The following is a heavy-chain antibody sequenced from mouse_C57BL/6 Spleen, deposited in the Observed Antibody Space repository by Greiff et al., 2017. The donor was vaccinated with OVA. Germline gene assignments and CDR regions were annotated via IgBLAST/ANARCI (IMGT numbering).Heavy chain of an antibody. CDR1: GYTFTDYY. V-gene: IGHV1-26*01. CDR2: INPNNGGT. J-gene: IGHJ4*01. D-gene: IGHD2-4*01. Sequence: EVQLQQSGPELVKPGASVKISCKASGYTFTDYYMNWVKQSHGKSLEWIGDINPNNGGTSYKQKFKGKATLTVDKSSSTAYMELRSLTSEDSAVYYCARYDSLYYYAMDYWGQGTSVTVSS. CDR3: ARYDSLYYYAMDY.